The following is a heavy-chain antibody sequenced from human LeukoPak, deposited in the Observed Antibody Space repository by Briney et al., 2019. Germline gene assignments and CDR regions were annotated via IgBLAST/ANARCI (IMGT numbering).Heavy chain of an antibody. D-gene: IGHD5-18*01. CDR1: GFTVSSNY. CDR3: ARVEEGDTAPAGPFDY. Sequence: GGSLRLSCAASGFTVSSNYMSWVRQAPGKGLEWVSVIYSGGSTYYADSVKGRFTISRDNSKNPLYLQMNSLRAEDTAVYYCARVEEGDTAPAGPFDYWGQGTLVTVSS. CDR2: IYSGGST. V-gene: IGHV3-66*01. J-gene: IGHJ4*02.